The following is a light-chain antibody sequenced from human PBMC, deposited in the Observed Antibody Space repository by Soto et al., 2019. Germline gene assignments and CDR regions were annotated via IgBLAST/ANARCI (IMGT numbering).Light chain of an antibody. V-gene: IGLV2-14*01. J-gene: IGLJ3*02. CDR1: SSDIGGYNY. CDR2: EVS. CDR3: SSYTSSSTLV. Sequence: QSALTQPASVSGSPGQSITISCTGTSSDIGGYNYVSWYQQHPGEAPKVMIYEVSHRPSGISNRFSGFKSDNTATLTISGLQAEDEADYYCSSYTSSSTLVFGGGTKLTVL.